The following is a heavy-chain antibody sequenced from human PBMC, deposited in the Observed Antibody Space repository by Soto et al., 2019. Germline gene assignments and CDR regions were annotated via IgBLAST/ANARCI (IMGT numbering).Heavy chain of an antibody. Sequence: QVQLVQSGAEVKKPGASVKVSCKASGYTFTSYYMNWVRQAPGQGLEWMGIINPSGGSTSYAQKFQGRVTMTRDTSTSTVYMELSSLRSEDTAVYYCAGPSMIGVEVVYYYGMDVWGQGTTVTVSS. J-gene: IGHJ6*02. CDR2: INPSGGST. CDR3: AGPSMIGVEVVYYYGMDV. D-gene: IGHD3-22*01. CDR1: GYTFTSYY. V-gene: IGHV1-46*01.